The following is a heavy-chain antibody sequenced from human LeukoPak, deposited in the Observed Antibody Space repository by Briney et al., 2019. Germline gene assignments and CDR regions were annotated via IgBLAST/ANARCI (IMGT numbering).Heavy chain of an antibody. CDR3: ARDQDYDSSGPSWFDP. Sequence: GASVKVSCKASGGTFSSYAISWVRQAPGQGLEWMGRIIPIFGIANYAQKFQGRVTITADKSTSTAYMELSSLGSEDTAVYYCARDQDYDSSGPSWFDPWGQGTLVTVSS. J-gene: IGHJ5*02. CDR1: GGTFSSYA. V-gene: IGHV1-69*04. CDR2: IIPIFGIA. D-gene: IGHD3-22*01.